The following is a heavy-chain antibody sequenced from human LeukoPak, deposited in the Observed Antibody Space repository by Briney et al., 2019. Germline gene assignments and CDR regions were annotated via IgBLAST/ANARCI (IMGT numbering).Heavy chain of an antibody. V-gene: IGHV3-7*01. D-gene: IGHD2-21*01. CDR3: ARGFISRCLFDL. J-gene: IGHJ2*01. Sequence: GGSLRLSCVASGFSLKNNYWMSWVRQAPGKGLEWVAYIKRDGSEILYVDSVKGRFTISRDNAGNSLYLQMNSLRAEDTAVYYCARGFISRCLFDLWGRGSLVTVSS. CDR2: IKRDGSEI. CDR1: GFSLKNNYW.